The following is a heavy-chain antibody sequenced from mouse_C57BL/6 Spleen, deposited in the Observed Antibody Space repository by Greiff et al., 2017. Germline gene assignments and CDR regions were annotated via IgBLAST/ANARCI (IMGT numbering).Heavy chain of an antibody. CDR1: GYSITSGYY. D-gene: IGHD2-1*01. J-gene: IGHJ2*01. CDR3: ARARGDYGNLDY. CDR2: ISYDGSN. V-gene: IGHV3-6*01. Sequence: DVKLQESGPGLVKPSQSLSLTCSVTGYSITSGYYWNWIRQFPGNKLEWMGYISYDGSNNYNPSLKNRISITRDTSKNQFFLKLNSVTTEDTATYYCARARGDYGNLDYWGQGTTLTVSS.